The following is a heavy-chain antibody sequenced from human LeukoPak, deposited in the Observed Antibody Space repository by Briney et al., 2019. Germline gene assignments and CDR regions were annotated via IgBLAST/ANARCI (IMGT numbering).Heavy chain of an antibody. J-gene: IGHJ6*02. V-gene: IGHV4-59*08. CDR1: GDSISTYY. D-gene: IGHD1-26*01. CDR3: ARLRGGSYAPDAYFYYGMDV. Sequence: SETLSLTCTASGDSISTYYWTWIRQPPGKGLEWLGYIYYSGRTDYNPSLKSRVTISVDTSKNQFSLKLRSVTASDTAMYYCARLRGGSYAPDAYFYYGMDVWGQGTTVIVSS. CDR2: IYYSGRT.